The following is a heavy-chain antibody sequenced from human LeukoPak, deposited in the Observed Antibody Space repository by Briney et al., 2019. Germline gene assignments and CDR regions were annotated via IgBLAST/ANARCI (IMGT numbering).Heavy chain of an antibody. J-gene: IGHJ4*02. Sequence: GGSLRLSCSTSGFTFSSYWMSWVRQAPGKGLEWVANIKQDGSEKYYVDSVKGRFTISRDNAKNSLYLQMNSLRAEDTAVYYCARAAYDSSGYLTLWGRGTLVTVSS. V-gene: IGHV3-7*01. CDR2: IKQDGSEK. CDR1: GFTFSSYW. D-gene: IGHD3-22*01. CDR3: ARAAYDSSGYLTL.